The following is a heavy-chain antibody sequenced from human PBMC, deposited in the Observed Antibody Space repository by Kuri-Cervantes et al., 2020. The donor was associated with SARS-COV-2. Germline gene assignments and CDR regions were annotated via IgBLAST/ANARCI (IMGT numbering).Heavy chain of an antibody. Sequence: GGSLRLSCAASGFTFSSYAMSWVRQAPGKGLEWVSAISGSGGSTYYAASVKGRFTVSRDNSKNTLYLQMNSLRAEDTAVYYCAKAPYGDKGAFDYWGQGTLVTVSS. J-gene: IGHJ4*02. V-gene: IGHV3-23*01. CDR3: AKAPYGDKGAFDY. D-gene: IGHD4-17*01. CDR2: ISGSGGST. CDR1: GFTFSSYA.